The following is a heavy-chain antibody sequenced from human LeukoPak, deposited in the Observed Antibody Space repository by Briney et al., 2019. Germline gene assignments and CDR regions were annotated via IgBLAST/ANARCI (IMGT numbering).Heavy chain of an antibody. CDR3: AKFRGSRSWYGGDYFDY. V-gene: IGHV3-23*01. Sequence: GGSLRLSCAASGFTFSSYAMSWVRQAPGKGLEWVSAISGSGGSTYYADSVKGRFTISRDNSKNTLYLQMNSLRAEDTAVYYCAKFRGSRSWYGGDYFDYWGQGTLVTVSS. CDR2: ISGSGGST. J-gene: IGHJ4*02. CDR1: GFTFSSYA. D-gene: IGHD6-13*01.